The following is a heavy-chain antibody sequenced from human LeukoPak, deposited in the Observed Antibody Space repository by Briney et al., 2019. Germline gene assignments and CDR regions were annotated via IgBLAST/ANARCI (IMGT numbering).Heavy chain of an antibody. D-gene: IGHD3-10*01. CDR2: IYYSGST. CDR3: AREGSGDGSGSYSWINWFDP. Sequence: SETLSLTCTVSGGSISSSSYYWGWIRQPPGKGLEWIGSIYYSGSTYYNPSLKSRVTISVDTSKNQFSLKLSSVTAADTAVYYCAREGSGDGSGSYSWINWFDPWGQGTLVTVSS. J-gene: IGHJ5*02. V-gene: IGHV4-39*07. CDR1: GGSISSSSYY.